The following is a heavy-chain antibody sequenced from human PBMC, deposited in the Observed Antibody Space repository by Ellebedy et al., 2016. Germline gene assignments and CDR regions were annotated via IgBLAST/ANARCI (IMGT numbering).Heavy chain of an antibody. Sequence: GGSLRLSCEASGFPFVDYWITWVRQMPGKGLEWMARIDPRDSSTSYNPSFRGHVIVSADKYNDTAYMSWSGLEASDTAIYFCVRHALGGLAWWYFDLWGPGTQITVSS. D-gene: IGHD3-16*01. CDR3: VRHALGGLAWWYFDL. CDR1: GFPFVDYW. CDR2: IDPRDSST. V-gene: IGHV5-10-1*01. J-gene: IGHJ2*01.